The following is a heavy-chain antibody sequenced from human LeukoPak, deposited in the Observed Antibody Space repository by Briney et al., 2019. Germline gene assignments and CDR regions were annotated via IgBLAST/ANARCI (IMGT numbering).Heavy chain of an antibody. CDR2: IIPILGIA. Sequence: SVKVSCKASGGTFSSYTISWVRQAPGQGLEWMGRIIPILGIANYAQKFQGRVTITAGKSTSTAYMELSSLRSEDTAVYYCAREVLAHYYGSGSNQYFDYWGQGTLVTVSS. J-gene: IGHJ4*02. V-gene: IGHV1-69*04. CDR3: AREVLAHYYGSGSNQYFDY. CDR1: GGTFSSYT. D-gene: IGHD3-10*01.